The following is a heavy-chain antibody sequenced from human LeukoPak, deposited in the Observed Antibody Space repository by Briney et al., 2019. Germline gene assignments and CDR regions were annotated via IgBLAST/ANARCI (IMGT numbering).Heavy chain of an antibody. CDR3: ARLPGIAVAGSIYYYYGMDV. D-gene: IGHD6-19*01. CDR2: IYYSGST. J-gene: IGHJ6*02. Sequence: SETLSLTCTVSGGSISSSSYYWGWIRQPPGKGLEWIGSIYYSGSTYYNPSLKSRVTISVDTSKNQFSLKLSSVTAADTAVYYCARLPGIAVAGSIYYYYGMDVWGQGTTVTVYS. CDR1: GGSISSSSYY. V-gene: IGHV4-39*01.